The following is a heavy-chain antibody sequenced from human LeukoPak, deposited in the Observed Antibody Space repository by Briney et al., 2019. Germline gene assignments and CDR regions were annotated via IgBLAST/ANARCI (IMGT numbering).Heavy chain of an antibody. Sequence: GGSLRLSCAASGFTFSSYSMNWVRQAPGKGLEWVSSISSSSSYIYYADSVKGRFTISRDNAKNSLYLQMNSLRAEDTAVYYCARHGDYYDSSGYNFDYWGQGTLVTVSS. J-gene: IGHJ4*02. CDR2: ISSSSSYI. V-gene: IGHV3-21*01. D-gene: IGHD3-22*01. CDR1: GFTFSSYS. CDR3: ARHGDYYDSSGYNFDY.